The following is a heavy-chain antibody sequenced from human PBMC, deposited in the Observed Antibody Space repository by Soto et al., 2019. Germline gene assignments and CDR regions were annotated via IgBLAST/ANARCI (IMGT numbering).Heavy chain of an antibody. Sequence: QVQLVQSGAEVKKPGASVKVSCKASGYTFTSYAMHWVRQAPGQSLEWMGWINAGNGNTKYSQKFQGRVTITRDTSASTAYMELSSLRSEDTAVYYCARGATHIQYGNGYGMDVWGQGTTVTVSS. J-gene: IGHJ6*02. V-gene: IGHV1-3*01. CDR2: INAGNGNT. CDR3: ARGATHIQYGNGYGMDV. D-gene: IGHD1-1*01. CDR1: GYTFTSYA.